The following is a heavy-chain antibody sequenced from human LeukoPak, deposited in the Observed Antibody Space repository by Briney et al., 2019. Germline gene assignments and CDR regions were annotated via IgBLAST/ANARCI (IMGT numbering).Heavy chain of an antibody. CDR1: GFMFGEYF. CDR3: TSPEGGTYYFDY. V-gene: IGHV3-49*04. J-gene: IGHJ4*02. CDR2: FRSKNYGGTA. D-gene: IGHD1-26*01. Sequence: PGGSLRLSCGDPGFMFGEYFISWVRQAPGKGLEWVGFFRSKNYGGTAQYAASVKGRFTISRDDSRSSAYLQMNNLKTEDTAVYFCTSPEGGTYYFDYWGQGTLVTVSS.